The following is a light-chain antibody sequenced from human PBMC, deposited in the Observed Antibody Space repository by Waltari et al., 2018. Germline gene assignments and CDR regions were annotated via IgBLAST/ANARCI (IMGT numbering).Light chain of an antibody. Sequence: QSALTQPASVSGSPGLSITISCTGTSSDVGSYNFVSWYQQHPGKAPKLMIYDVTKRPSGGSTRFSGSKSGNTASLTISGLQAGDEADYYCCSYASTTWVFGGGTRLTVL. CDR1: SSDVGSYNF. CDR3: CSYASTTWV. CDR2: DVT. V-gene: IGLV2-23*02. J-gene: IGLJ3*02.